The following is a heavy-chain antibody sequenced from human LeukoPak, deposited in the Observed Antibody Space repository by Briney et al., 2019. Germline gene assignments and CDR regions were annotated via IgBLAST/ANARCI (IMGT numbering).Heavy chain of an antibody. Sequence: GGSLRLSCGASGFTFSGSAMHWVRQASGKGLEWVGRIRSKANSYATAYAASVKGRFTISRDDSKNTAYLQMNSLKTEDTAVYYCWGRYGSGSYPFDYWGQGTLVTVSS. CDR1: GFTFSGSA. CDR3: WGRYGSGSYPFDY. V-gene: IGHV3-73*01. D-gene: IGHD3-10*01. CDR2: IRSKANSYAT. J-gene: IGHJ4*02.